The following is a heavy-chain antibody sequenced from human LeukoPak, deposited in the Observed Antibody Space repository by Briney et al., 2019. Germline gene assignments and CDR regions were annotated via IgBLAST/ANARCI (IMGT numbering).Heavy chain of an antibody. CDR3: ARDLQHFQH. CDR1: GFTFSSHW. V-gene: IGHV3-7*01. Sequence: GGSLRLSCAASGFTFSSHWMSWVRQAPGKGLEWVANIKQDGSEKYYVDSVKGRFTISRDNAKNSLYLQMNSLRAEDTAVYYCARDLQHFQHWGQGTLVTVSS. CDR2: IKQDGSEK. J-gene: IGHJ1*01.